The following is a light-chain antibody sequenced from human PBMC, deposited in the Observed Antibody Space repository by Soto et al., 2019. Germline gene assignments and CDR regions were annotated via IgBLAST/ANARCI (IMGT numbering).Light chain of an antibody. Sequence: QSPVTQAASVSGSPGQSITISCTGTNNLVSWYQQHPGKAPKVVVYEGTKRPSGVSNRFSGSNSGGTASLTISGLQAKDEASYFCCAYVGARSYVFGPGTKVTVL. CDR3: CAYVGARSYV. V-gene: IGLV2-23*01. CDR1: NNL. CDR2: EGT. J-gene: IGLJ1*01.